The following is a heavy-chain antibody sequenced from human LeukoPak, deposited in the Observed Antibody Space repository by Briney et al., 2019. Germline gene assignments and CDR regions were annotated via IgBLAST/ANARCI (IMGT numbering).Heavy chain of an antibody. CDR2: FYSGGST. V-gene: IGHV3-66*01. D-gene: IGHD3-16*01. J-gene: IGHJ3*02. CDR1: GFTVSDNY. CDR3: AKGNYDYVWGSDDAFDI. Sequence: GGSLRLSCAASGFTVSDNYMSWVRQAPGKGLEWVSVFYSGGSTRYADSVKGRFTISRDNSKNTLYLQMNSLRAEDTAVYYCAKGNYDYVWGSDDAFDIWGQGTMVTVSS.